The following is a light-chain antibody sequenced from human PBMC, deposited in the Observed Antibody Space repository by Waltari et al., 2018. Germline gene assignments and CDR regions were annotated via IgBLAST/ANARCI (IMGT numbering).Light chain of an antibody. V-gene: IGLV1-47*01. J-gene: IGLJ3*02. CDR2: KNN. Sequence: QSVLTQPPSASGTPGQRVTISCFGSSSNIGNYSVYWYQHRPGAAPKLLIFKNNQRPSGVPDRFSDSKSGTSASLAISGLRSEDEADYYCAAWDDSLSGLVFGGGTKLSVL. CDR1: SSNIGNYS. CDR3: AAWDDSLSGLV.